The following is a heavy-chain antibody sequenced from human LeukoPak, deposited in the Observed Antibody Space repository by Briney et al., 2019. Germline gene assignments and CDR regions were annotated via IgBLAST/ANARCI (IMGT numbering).Heavy chain of an antibody. D-gene: IGHD6-19*01. CDR3: ARHPQWLGGGHYFDY. CDR1: GFTVSSNY. CDR2: IYSGGST. Sequence: PGGSLRLSCAASGFTVSSNYMSWVRQAPGKGLEWISVIYSGGSTDYAVSVKGRFTISRDNSKNTLYLQMNSLRAEDTAVYYCARHPQWLGGGHYFDYWGQGTLVTVSS. J-gene: IGHJ4*02. V-gene: IGHV3-66*04.